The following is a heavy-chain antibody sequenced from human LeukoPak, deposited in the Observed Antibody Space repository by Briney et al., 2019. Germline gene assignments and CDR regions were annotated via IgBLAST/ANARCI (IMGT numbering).Heavy chain of an antibody. D-gene: IGHD2-2*01. V-gene: IGHV3-23*01. Sequence: GGSLRLSCAASGFTFSSYAMSWVRQAPGKGLEWVSAISGSGGSAYYADSVKGRFTISRDNSKNTLYLQMNSLRAEDTAVYYCAKNLGVVVVPAGTWGQGTLVTVSS. CDR3: AKNLGVVVVPAGT. J-gene: IGHJ5*02. CDR2: ISGSGGSA. CDR1: GFTFSSYA.